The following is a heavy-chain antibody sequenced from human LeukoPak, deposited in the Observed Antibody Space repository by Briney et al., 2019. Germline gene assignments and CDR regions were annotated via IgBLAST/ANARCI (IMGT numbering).Heavy chain of an antibody. D-gene: IGHD6-13*01. Sequence: GESLKISCKGSGYRFTSYWLGWVRQMPGKGLEGMGIIYPGYSDTRYSPSFQGQVTISADKSISTAYLQWSSLKASDTAMYYCARLYSSSWYGYYYYYGMDVWGQGTTVTVSS. CDR2: IYPGYSDT. J-gene: IGHJ6*02. CDR1: GYRFTSYW. CDR3: ARLYSSSWYGYYYYYGMDV. V-gene: IGHV5-51*01.